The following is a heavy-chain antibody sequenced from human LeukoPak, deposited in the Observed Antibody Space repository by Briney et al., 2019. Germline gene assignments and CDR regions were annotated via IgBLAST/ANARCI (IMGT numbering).Heavy chain of an antibody. CDR1: GFTFSSYG. CDR3: AKDRVRGVISNWFDP. J-gene: IGHJ5*02. D-gene: IGHD3-10*01. CDR2: ISYDGSNK. V-gene: IGHV3-30*18. Sequence: GGSLRLSCAASGFTFSSYGMHWVRQAPGKGLEWVAVISYDGSNKYYADSVKGRFTISRDNSKNTLCLQMNSLRAEDTAVYYRAKDRVRGVISNWFDPWGQGTLVTVSS.